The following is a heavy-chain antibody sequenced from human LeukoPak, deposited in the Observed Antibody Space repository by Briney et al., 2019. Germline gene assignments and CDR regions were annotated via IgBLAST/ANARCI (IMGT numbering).Heavy chain of an antibody. D-gene: IGHD6-19*01. Sequence: GGSLRLSCVASGFTFSSYWMSWVRQAPGKGLEWVANIKQDGSEKYYVDSVKDRFTISRDNAKDSLYLQMNSLRAEDTAVYYCARVPPSGYSSGWRDYWGQGTLVTVSS. CDR2: IKQDGSEK. CDR3: ARVPPSGYSSGWRDY. CDR1: GFTFSSYW. J-gene: IGHJ4*02. V-gene: IGHV3-7*01.